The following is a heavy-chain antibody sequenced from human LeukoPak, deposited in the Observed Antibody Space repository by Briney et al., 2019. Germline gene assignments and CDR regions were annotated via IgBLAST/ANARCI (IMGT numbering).Heavy chain of an antibody. D-gene: IGHD3-10*01. CDR2: ISGSGGST. J-gene: IGHJ3*02. CDR3: AKDTWFGETRIPYAFDI. V-gene: IGHV3-23*01. Sequence: PGGSLRLSCAASGFTFSSYAMSWVRQAPGKGLEWVSAISGSGGSTYYADSVKGRFTISRDNSKNTLYLQMNSLRAEDTAVYYCAKDTWFGETRIPYAFDIWGQGTMVTVSS. CDR1: GFTFSSYA.